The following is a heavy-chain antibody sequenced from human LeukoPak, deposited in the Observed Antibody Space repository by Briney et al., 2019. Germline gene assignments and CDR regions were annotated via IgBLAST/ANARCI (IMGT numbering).Heavy chain of an antibody. CDR3: AKRDVYDTSSYRPFCPS. Sequence: GGSLRLSCAASGFTISGYAMTWVRQAPGKGLEWVSGITGSGDGTHYAESVKGRFTISRDNSKSTVYLQMNSLTVEDTAIYYCAKRDVYDTSSYRPFCPSWGRGTLVTVSS. CDR1: GFTISGYA. J-gene: IGHJ5*02. V-gene: IGHV3-23*01. D-gene: IGHD3-16*02. CDR2: ITGSGDGT.